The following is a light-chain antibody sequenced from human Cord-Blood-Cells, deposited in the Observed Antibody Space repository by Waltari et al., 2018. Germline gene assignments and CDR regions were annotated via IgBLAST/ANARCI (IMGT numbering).Light chain of an antibody. Sequence: IQLTQFPSFLSASVEDRVTITCRASQGISSYLAWYQQKPGKAPKLLIYAASTLQSGVPSRFSGSGSGTEFTLTISSLQPEDFATYYCQQLNSYPPAFGQGTKVEIK. CDR2: AAS. CDR3: QQLNSYPPA. V-gene: IGKV1-9*01. J-gene: IGKJ1*01. CDR1: QGISSY.